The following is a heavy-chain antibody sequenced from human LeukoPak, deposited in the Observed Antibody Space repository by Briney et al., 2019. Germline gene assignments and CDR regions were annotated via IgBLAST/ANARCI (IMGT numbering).Heavy chain of an antibody. D-gene: IGHD3-10*01. Sequence: SETLSLTCTVSGSSISIYYWNWIRQPAGKGLERIGRIFTSGITNYNPSLKSRVTMSVDTSKNQFSLNLSSVTAADTAVYYCARESSGTYYNPLGYMDVWGKGTTVTVSS. CDR2: IFTSGIT. CDR3: ARESSGTYYNPLGYMDV. J-gene: IGHJ6*03. CDR1: GSSISIYY. V-gene: IGHV4-4*07.